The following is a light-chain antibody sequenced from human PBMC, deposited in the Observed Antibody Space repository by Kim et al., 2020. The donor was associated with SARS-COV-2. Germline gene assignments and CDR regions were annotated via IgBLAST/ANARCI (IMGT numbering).Light chain of an antibody. CDR3: QVWDSSSDHVV. J-gene: IGLJ2*01. Sequence: APGKTARITCGGNNIGSKSVHWYQQKPGQAPVLVIYYDSDWPSGIPERFSGSNSGNTATLTISRVEAGDEADYYCQVWDSSSDHVVFGGGTKLTVL. V-gene: IGLV3-21*04. CDR2: YDS. CDR1: NIGSKS.